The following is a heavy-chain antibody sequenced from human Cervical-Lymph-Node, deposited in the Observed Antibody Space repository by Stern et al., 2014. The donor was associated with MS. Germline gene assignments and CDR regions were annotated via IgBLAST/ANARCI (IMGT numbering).Heavy chain of an antibody. V-gene: IGHV1-24*01. Sequence: QVQLVQSGAEVKKPGASVKVSCKDSGHTLTELSIHWVRQAPGKGLEWMGGFDPDDVENIYEQRVQGRVTRTEAAYTDTAYNEISSLTSEDTAVYYCAAAPLPYYYDTTSYYNNYWGQGTLVTVSS. CDR1: GHTLTELS. CDR2: FDPDDVEN. CDR3: AAAPLPYYYDTTSYYNNY. D-gene: IGHD3-22*01. J-gene: IGHJ4*02.